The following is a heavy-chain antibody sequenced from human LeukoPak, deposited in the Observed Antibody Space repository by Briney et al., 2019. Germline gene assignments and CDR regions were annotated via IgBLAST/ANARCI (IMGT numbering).Heavy chain of an antibody. CDR2: INWNGGST. D-gene: IGHD1-26*01. CDR1: EFTFDDYG. J-gene: IGHJ3*02. Sequence: GGSLRLSCAASEFTFDDYGMGWVRQAPGKGLEWVSGINWNGGSTGYADSVKGRFTISRDNAKNSLYMQMNSLRAEDTALYYCARDIGPHAFDIWGQGTTVTVSS. V-gene: IGHV3-20*04. CDR3: ARDIGPHAFDI.